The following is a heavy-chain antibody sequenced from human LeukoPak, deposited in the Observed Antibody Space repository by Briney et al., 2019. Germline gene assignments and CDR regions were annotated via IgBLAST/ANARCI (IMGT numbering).Heavy chain of an antibody. V-gene: IGHV3-23*01. CDR3: ARKTSSFSPLDY. Sequence: PGGSLRLSCAASGFTFSSYAMSWVRQAPGKGLEWVSAISGSGGSTYYADSVKGRFTISRDNSRNTLYLQMNGLRAEDTAVYYCARKTSSFSPLDYWGQGTLVTVSS. CDR2: ISGSGGST. CDR1: GFTFSSYA. J-gene: IGHJ4*02. D-gene: IGHD3-3*02.